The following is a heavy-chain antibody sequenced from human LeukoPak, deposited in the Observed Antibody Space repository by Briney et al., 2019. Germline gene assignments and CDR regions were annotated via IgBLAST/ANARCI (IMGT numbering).Heavy chain of an antibody. D-gene: IGHD5-18*01. Sequence: ASVDVSFTSSGYTFTYYYMHWVRQAPGQGREGMGWINPNSGGTTYAQRFQGRVTMTRDTSISTAYMELSGLRSDDTAVYYCARDRSALGYRQFDCWGQGTLVTVSS. CDR3: ARDRSALGYRQFDC. CDR2: INPNSGGT. CDR1: GYTFTYYY. V-gene: IGHV1-2*02. J-gene: IGHJ4*02.